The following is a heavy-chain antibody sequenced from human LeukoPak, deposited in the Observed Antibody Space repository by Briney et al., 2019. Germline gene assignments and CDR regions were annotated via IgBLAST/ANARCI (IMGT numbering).Heavy chain of an antibody. V-gene: IGHV4-39*01. CDR2: IYYSGDT. CDR1: GGSISSSSYF. J-gene: IGHJ4*02. D-gene: IGHD5-12*01. Sequence: SQTLSLTCTVSGGSISSSSYFWGWIRQPPGKGLEWIGSIYYSGDTYYNPSLKSRVTISVDTSKNQFSLKLSSVTAADTAVFYCARQNGGYTGSDLSTFENWGPGALVSVSS. CDR3: ARQNGGYTGSDLSTFEN.